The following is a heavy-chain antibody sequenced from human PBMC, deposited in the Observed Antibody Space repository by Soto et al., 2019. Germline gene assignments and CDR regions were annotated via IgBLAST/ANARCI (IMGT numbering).Heavy chain of an antibody. D-gene: IGHD2-15*01. CDR1: GYTFTSYG. CDR3: ARANEAVVVVAATLLEVDY. Sequence: QVQLVQSGAEVKKPGASVKVSCKASGYTFTSYGISWVRQAPGQGLEWMGWISAYNGNTNYAQKLQGRVTMTTDTSTSTAYMELRSLRSDDTAVYYCARANEAVVVVAATLLEVDYWVQGTLVTVSS. J-gene: IGHJ4*02. V-gene: IGHV1-18*01. CDR2: ISAYNGNT.